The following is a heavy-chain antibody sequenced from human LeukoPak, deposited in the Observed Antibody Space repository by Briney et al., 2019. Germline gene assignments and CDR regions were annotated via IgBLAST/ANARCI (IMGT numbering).Heavy chain of an antibody. V-gene: IGHV4-34*01. J-gene: IGHJ4*02. CDR3: ARGVPRGSSWYGY. Sequence: PSETLSLTCAVYGGPFSGYYWSWIRQPPGKGLEWIGEINHSGSTNYNPSLKSRVTISVDTSKNQFSLKLSSVTAADTAVYYCARGVPRGSSWYGYWGQGTLVTVSS. CDR2: INHSGST. D-gene: IGHD6-13*01. CDR1: GGPFSGYY.